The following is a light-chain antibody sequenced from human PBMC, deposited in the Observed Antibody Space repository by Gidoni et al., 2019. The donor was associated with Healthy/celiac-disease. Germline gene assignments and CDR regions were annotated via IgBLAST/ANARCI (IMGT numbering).Light chain of an antibody. Sequence: EIVLTQSPGTLSLSPGERATLYCRASQSVSSSYLAWYQQKPGQAPRLLIYGASSRATGIPDRFSGSGSGTDFTLTISRLEPEDFAVYYCQQYGSSITFGHXTRLEIK. CDR2: GAS. V-gene: IGKV3-20*01. CDR1: QSVSSSY. J-gene: IGKJ5*01. CDR3: QQYGSSIT.